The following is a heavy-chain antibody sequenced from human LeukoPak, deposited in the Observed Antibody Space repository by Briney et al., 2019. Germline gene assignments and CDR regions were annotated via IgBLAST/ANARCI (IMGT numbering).Heavy chain of an antibody. CDR3: ARHDYDSSGYRRDYYFDY. J-gene: IGHJ4*02. CDR1: GASISSSNYY. V-gene: IGHV4-39*01. D-gene: IGHD3-22*01. CDR2: IYYSGYT. Sequence: WETLSLTCTVSGASISSSNYYWGWIRQPPGKGLEWIGSIYYSGYTYYNPSLKSRLTMSVDTSRNQFSLRLSSVTAADTAVYYCARHDYDSSGYRRDYYFDYWGRGTLVAVSS.